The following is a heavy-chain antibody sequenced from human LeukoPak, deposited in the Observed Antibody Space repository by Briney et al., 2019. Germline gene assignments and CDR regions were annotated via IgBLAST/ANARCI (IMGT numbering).Heavy chain of an antibody. CDR3: ARERESKLLWFGELLKGWFDP. CDR2: INHSGST. Sequence: PSETLSLTCAVYGGSFSGYYWSWIRQPPGKGLEWIGEINHSGSTNYNPSLKSRVTISVDTSKNQFSLKLSSVTAADTAVYYCARERESKLLWFGELLKGWFDPWGQGTLVTVPS. J-gene: IGHJ5*02. CDR1: GGSFSGYY. D-gene: IGHD3-10*01. V-gene: IGHV4-34*01.